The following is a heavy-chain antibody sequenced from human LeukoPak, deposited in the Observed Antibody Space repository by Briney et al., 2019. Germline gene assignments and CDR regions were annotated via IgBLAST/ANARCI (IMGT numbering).Heavy chain of an antibody. J-gene: IGHJ4*02. D-gene: IGHD6-13*01. Sequence: PSQTLSLTCAVSGDSLSSGSYYWSWIRQPAGKGLEWIGRMHTTGNTNYNPSLESRVTISVDTSKNQFSLKVNSVTAADTAVYYCARGRGSSWYYFDSWGQGTLVTVSS. CDR3: ARGRGSSWYYFDS. V-gene: IGHV4-61*02. CDR2: MHTTGNT. CDR1: GDSLSSGSYY.